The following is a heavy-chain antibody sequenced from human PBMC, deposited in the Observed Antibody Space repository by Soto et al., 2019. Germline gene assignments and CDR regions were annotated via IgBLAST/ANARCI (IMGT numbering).Heavy chain of an antibody. CDR1: GGAISTYY. Sequence: NPSETLSLTCSVSGGAISTYYWSWIRQFPGQGLEWIGYIYHSGSSQYNPSLTSRVTISVDTSKNHLSLRLSSVTAADTAVYSCAGSYGSGGYYGCYYGSGGWGQGTTGTVSS. D-gene: IGHD3-10*01. V-gene: IGHV4-59*01. CDR2: IYHSGSS. J-gene: IGHJ6*02. CDR3: AGSYGSGGYYGCYYGSGG.